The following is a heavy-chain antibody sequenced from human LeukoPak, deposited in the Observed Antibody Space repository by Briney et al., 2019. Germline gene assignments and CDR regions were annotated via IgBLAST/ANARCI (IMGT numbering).Heavy chain of an antibody. V-gene: IGHV4-59*01. CDR1: GGSFSGYY. Sequence: SETLSLTCAVYGGSFSGYYWSWIRQPPGKGLEWIGYIYYSGSTNYNPSLKSRVTISVDTSKNQFSLKLSSVTAADTAVYYCARDPWEYYDSSGYRVAYFQHWGQGILVTVSS. D-gene: IGHD3-22*01. J-gene: IGHJ1*01. CDR3: ARDPWEYYDSSGYRVAYFQH. CDR2: IYYSGST.